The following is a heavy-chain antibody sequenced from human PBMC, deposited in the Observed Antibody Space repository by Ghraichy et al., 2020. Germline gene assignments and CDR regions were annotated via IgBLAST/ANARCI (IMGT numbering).Heavy chain of an antibody. Sequence: SLTCTVSGGSISSSSYYWGWIRQPPGKGLEWIGNIYFGGSTYYNPSLKSRVTISADASKNQFSLKLRSVTAADTAVYYCVSDWTYTRQLYDWGQGTLVTVSS. CDR1: GGSISSSSYY. D-gene: IGHD2/OR15-2a*01. J-gene: IGHJ4*02. CDR3: VSDWTYTRQLYD. CDR2: IYFGGST. V-gene: IGHV4-39*01.